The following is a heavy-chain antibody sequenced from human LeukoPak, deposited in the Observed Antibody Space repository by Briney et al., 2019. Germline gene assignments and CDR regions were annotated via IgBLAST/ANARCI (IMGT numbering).Heavy chain of an antibody. J-gene: IGHJ6*04. CDR3: AELGITMIGGV. D-gene: IGHD3-10*02. Sequence: GGSLRLSCAASGFTFSSYAMSWVRQAPGKGLEWVSTISNGDGNTYYADSVKGRFTISRDNAKNSLYLQMNSLRAEDTAVYYCAELGITMIGGVWGKGTTVTISS. CDR1: GFTFSSYA. V-gene: IGHV3-23*01. CDR2: ISNGDGNT.